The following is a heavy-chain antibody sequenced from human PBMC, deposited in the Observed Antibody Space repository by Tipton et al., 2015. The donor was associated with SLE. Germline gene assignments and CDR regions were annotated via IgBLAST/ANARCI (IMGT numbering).Heavy chain of an antibody. V-gene: IGHV3-74*01. Sequence: SLRLSCAASGFTFSSYWMHWVRQAPGKGLVWVSRINSDGSSTSYADSVKGRFTISRGNAKNTLYLQMNSLRAEDTAVYYCAREGYSSSWYSAFDIWGQGTMVTVSS. CDR2: INSDGSST. J-gene: IGHJ3*02. CDR1: GFTFSSYW. CDR3: AREGYSSSWYSAFDI. D-gene: IGHD6-13*01.